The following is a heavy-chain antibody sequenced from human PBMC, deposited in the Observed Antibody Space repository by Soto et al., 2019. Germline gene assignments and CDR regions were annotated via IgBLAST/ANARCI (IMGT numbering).Heavy chain of an antibody. J-gene: IGHJ4*02. Sequence: QVQLVQSGAEVKKPGSSVKVSCKASGGTFSSYAISWVRQAPGQGLEWMGGINPIFGTANYAQKFQGRVTITEEESTSTAYMELRSLRSEDTAVYYCARSRAQLVARSTFDYWGQGTLVTVSS. D-gene: IGHD6-6*01. CDR2: INPIFGTA. CDR1: GGTFSSYA. CDR3: ARSRAQLVARSTFDY. V-gene: IGHV1-69*01.